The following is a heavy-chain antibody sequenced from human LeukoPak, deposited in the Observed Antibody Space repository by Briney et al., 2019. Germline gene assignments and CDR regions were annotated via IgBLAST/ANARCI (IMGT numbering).Heavy chain of an antibody. J-gene: IGHJ4*02. CDR1: GGSVSSGSYF. CDR2: ISYTGTT. Sequence: PSETLSLTCTVSGGSVSSGSYFWSWIRQPPGKGLEWVGFISYTGTTNYNPSLKSRVTISVDTSRNQLSLNLSSVIAADTAVYYCARDACSGGSCYFDYWGQGTLVTVSS. CDR3: ARDACSGGSCYFDY. V-gene: IGHV4-61*01. D-gene: IGHD2-15*01.